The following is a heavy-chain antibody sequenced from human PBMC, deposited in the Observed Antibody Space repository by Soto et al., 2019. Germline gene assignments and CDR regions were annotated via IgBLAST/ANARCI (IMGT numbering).Heavy chain of an antibody. CDR1: GGSFSGYY. J-gene: IGHJ5*02. CDR2: INHSGST. V-gene: IGHV4-34*01. D-gene: IGHD6-19*01. CDR3: ARDFISGFDP. Sequence: QVQLQQWCAGLLKPSETLSLTCAVYGGSFSGYYWSWIRQPPGKGLEWIGEINHSGSTNYNPSLKSRVTISLDTTKNQLYLKLSSVTAADKAVYYCARDFISGFDPWGQGTLDT.